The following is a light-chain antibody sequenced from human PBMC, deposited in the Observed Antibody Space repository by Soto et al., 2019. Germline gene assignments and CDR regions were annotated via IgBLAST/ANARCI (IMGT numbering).Light chain of an antibody. J-gene: IGKJ1*01. V-gene: IGKV1-39*01. CDR3: QHSYNIPHT. CDR1: ETISTF. CDR2: AAS. Sequence: DIHMTQSPVSRSASVVDRVTITFRASETISTFLNWYQQKPGKAPKVLIFAASSLQSGVPSRFSGSGSGTDFALTISGLQPEDFETYYCQHSYNIPHTFGQGTKVDIK.